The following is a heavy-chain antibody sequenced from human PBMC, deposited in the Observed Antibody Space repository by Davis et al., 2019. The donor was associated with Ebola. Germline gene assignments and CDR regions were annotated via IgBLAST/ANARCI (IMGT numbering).Heavy chain of an antibody. D-gene: IGHD7-27*01. CDR3: ARDRPGDGIDY. Sequence: ASVKVSCKTSGYTFTGYYMHWVRQAPGQGLEWMGRINPNSGGTNYAQNFQGRVSMTRDTSINTAYMELSRLTSDDTAVYYCARDRPGDGIDYWGQGTLVTVSS. CDR1: GYTFTGYY. J-gene: IGHJ4*02. V-gene: IGHV1-2*06. CDR2: INPNSGGT.